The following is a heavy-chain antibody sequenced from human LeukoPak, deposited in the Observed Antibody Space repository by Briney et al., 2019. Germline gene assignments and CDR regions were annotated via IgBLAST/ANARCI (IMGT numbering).Heavy chain of an antibody. V-gene: IGHV4-34*01. CDR3: ARGGYIVVVPAAIPRIAARPAFDI. D-gene: IGHD2-2*01. J-gene: IGHJ3*02. CDR2: INHSGST. CDR1: GGSFSGYY. Sequence: PSETLSLTCAVYGGSFSGYYWSWIRQPPGKGLEWIGEINHSGSTNYNPSLKSRVTISVDTSKNQFSLKLSSVTAADTAVYYCARGGYIVVVPAAIPRIAARPAFDIWGQGTMVTVSS.